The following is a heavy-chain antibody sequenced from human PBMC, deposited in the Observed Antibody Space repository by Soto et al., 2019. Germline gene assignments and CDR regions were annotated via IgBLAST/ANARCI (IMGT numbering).Heavy chain of an antibody. CDR1: GGTFSSYT. D-gene: IGHD2-2*01. J-gene: IGHJ6*02. CDR3: ARGPKPAARYYGLDA. Sequence: QVQLVQSGAEVKKPGSSVKVSCKASGGTFSSYTISWVRQAPRQGLEWMGRIIPILGIANYAQKFQGRVTITADKSTSPAYMELSSLRSEDTAVYYCARGPKPAARYYGLDAWGQGTTVTVSS. CDR2: IIPILGIA. V-gene: IGHV1-69*02.